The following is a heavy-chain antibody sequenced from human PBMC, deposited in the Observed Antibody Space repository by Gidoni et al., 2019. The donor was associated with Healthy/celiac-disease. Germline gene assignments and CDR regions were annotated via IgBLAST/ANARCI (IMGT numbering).Heavy chain of an antibody. CDR2: IKQDGSEK. J-gene: IGHJ4*02. V-gene: IGHV3-7*01. D-gene: IGHD3-22*01. CDR1: GVTFSSYG. Sequence: EVKLVESGGGLVQPGGSLRLYWAASGVTFSSYGMSGVRQAPGRGLEWVANIKQDGSEKYYVDSVKGRFTISRDNAKNSLYLQMNSLRAEDTAVYYCASQSYTYYYDSSGYPDYLGQGTLVTVSS. CDR3: ASQSYTYYYDSSGYPDY.